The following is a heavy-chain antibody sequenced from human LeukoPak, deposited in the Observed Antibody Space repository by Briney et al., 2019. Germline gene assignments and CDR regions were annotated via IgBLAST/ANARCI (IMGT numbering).Heavy chain of an antibody. Sequence: GGSLRLSCAASGFTFSSYDMNWLRQAPGKGLEWVSSISSSSSYIYYADSVKGRFTISRDNAKNSLYLQMNSLRAEDTAVYYCARDLIDSSGYYYDYWGQGTLVTVSS. D-gene: IGHD3-22*01. CDR1: GFTFSSYD. CDR2: ISSSSSYI. CDR3: ARDLIDSSGYYYDY. J-gene: IGHJ4*02. V-gene: IGHV3-21*04.